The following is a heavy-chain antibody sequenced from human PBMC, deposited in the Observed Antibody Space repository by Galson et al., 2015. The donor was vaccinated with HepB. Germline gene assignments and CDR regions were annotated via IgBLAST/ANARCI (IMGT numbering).Heavy chain of an antibody. V-gene: IGHV1-46*01. CDR1: GYTFTSYY. CDR2: INPSGGST. CDR3: ARDSRYYGSGSYYIGFDY. Sequence: SVKVSCKASGYTFTSYYMHWVRQAPGQGLEWMGIINPSGGSTSYAQKFQGRVTMTTDTSTSTAYMELRSLRSDDTAVYYCARDSRYYGSGSYYIGFDYWGQGTLVTVSS. D-gene: IGHD3-10*01. J-gene: IGHJ4*02.